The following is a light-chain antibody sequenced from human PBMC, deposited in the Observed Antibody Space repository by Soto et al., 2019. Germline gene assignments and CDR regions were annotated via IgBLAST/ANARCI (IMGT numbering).Light chain of an antibody. V-gene: IGLV3-1*01. CDR3: QAWDSSTDVV. CDR2: QHS. Sequence: SYELTQPPSASVSPGQTASITCSGDKLGDKYTCWYQQKPGQSPVLVIYQHSHRPSGIPERFSGSNSGNTATLTISGTQAMDEADYYCQAWDSSTDVVFGGGTKLTVL. CDR1: KLGDKY. J-gene: IGLJ2*01.